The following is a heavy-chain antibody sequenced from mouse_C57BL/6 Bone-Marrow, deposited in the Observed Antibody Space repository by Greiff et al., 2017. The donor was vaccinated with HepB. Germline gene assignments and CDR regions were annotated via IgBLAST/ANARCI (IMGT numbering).Heavy chain of an antibody. J-gene: IGHJ3*01. CDR3: ARVTLPAWGFAY. Sequence: EVQLQQSVAELVRPGATVKLTCTASGFNIKNTYMHWVKQRPVQGLEWIGRIDPANGNTKNAPKLQGKATITADSPSNAAYLKLSSLTSEDTAIYYRARVTLPAWGFAYWGQGTLVTVSA. V-gene: IGHV14-3*01. D-gene: IGHD2-10*01. CDR2: IDPANGNT. CDR1: GFNIKNTY.